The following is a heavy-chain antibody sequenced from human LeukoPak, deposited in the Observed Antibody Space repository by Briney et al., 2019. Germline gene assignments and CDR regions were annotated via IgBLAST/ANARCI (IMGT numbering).Heavy chain of an antibody. CDR1: GFTFTSYA. V-gene: IGHV3-23*01. J-gene: IGHJ4*02. CDR3: AKVKTTVHRYYFDY. D-gene: IGHD4-11*01. Sequence: GGSLRLSCAASGFTFTSYAMSWVRQAPGKGLEWVSAISGPGGSTSYADSVKGRFTISRDNSRNTLYLQMNTLRAEDTAVYYCAKVKTTVHRYYFDYWGEGTLVTFS. CDR2: ISGPGGST.